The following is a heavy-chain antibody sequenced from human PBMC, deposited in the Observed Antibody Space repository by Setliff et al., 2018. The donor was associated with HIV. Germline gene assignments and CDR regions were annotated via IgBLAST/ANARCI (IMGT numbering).Heavy chain of an antibody. Sequence: SVKVSCKASGGTFSSYGITWVRQAPGRGLEWMGGSTPLLDTTNYAQKFQGRVTMTRETSTSTAYLGLSNLRAEDTAVYYCVRGIYDSSGFWYPHGDSWGQGTLVTVSS. D-gene: IGHD3-22*01. CDR1: GGTFSSYG. CDR2: STPLLDTT. J-gene: IGHJ5*01. V-gene: IGHV1-69*05. CDR3: VRGIYDSSGFWYPHGDS.